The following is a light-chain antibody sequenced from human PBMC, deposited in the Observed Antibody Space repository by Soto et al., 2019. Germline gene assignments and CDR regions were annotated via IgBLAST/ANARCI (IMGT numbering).Light chain of an antibody. Sequence: DIQMTQSPSTLSASIGDRVTITCRASQSISSWLAGYQQKPGKAPKLLIYKASTLQSGVPSRFRGIGSGTEFALTIGMLQPDDVATYYCQHYNSYAEAFGQGTKVEFK. CDR3: QHYNSYAEA. V-gene: IGKV1-5*03. CDR1: QSISSW. CDR2: KAS. J-gene: IGKJ1*01.